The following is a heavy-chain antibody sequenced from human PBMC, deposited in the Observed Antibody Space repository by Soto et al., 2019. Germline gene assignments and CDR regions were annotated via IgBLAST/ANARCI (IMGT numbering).Heavy chain of an antibody. V-gene: IGHV4-4*02. Sequence: QVQLQESGPGLVKPSGTLSLTCAVSGGSITSSNWWSWVRQPPGKGLEWIGEIYHSGSTNYNPSLKSRVPISIDKSKNQFALKINSVTAADTAFYYCARGIYGDYLVEWYDPWGQGTLVTVSS. D-gene: IGHD4-17*01. CDR2: IYHSGST. CDR1: GGSITSSNW. J-gene: IGHJ5*02. CDR3: ARGIYGDYLVEWYDP.